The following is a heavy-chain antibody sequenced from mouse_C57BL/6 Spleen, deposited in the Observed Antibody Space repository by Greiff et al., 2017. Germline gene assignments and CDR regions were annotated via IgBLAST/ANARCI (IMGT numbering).Heavy chain of an antibody. CDR1: GFTFSSYA. Sequence: EVHLVESGGGLVKPGGSLKLSCAASGFTFSSYAMSWVRQTPEKRLEWVATISDGGSYTYYPDNVKGRFTISRDNAKNNLYLQMSHLKSEDTAMYYCARGTTAYFDVWGTGTTVTVSS. CDR2: ISDGGSYT. D-gene: IGHD1-2*01. CDR3: ARGTTAYFDV. J-gene: IGHJ1*03. V-gene: IGHV5-4*01.